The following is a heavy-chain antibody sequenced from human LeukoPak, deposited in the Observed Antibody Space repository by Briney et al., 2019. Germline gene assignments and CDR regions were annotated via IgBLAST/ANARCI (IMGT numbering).Heavy chain of an antibody. Sequence: PGGSLRLSCAASGFTFSNYAMSWVRQAPGKGLGWVSVISASGGGPSFADSVQGRFTISRDNSKNTLYLQMNRLRAEDTAVYYCAKFLQVVHYYDKIDNAFDVWGQGTMVTVSS. CDR2: ISASGGGP. V-gene: IGHV3-23*01. J-gene: IGHJ3*01. D-gene: IGHD3-22*01. CDR1: GFTFSNYA. CDR3: AKFLQVVHYYDKIDNAFDV.